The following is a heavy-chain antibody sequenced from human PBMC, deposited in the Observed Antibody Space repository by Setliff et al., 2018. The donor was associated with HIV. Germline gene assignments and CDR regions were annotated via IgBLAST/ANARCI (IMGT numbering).Heavy chain of an antibody. D-gene: IGHD6-19*01. J-gene: IGHJ4*02. CDR2: INPNSGGT. CDR1: GYTFTGYY. CDR3: ARGVRDNSGWSSYYFDY. V-gene: IGHV1-2*02. Sequence: ASVKVSCKASGYTFTGYYMHWVRQAPGQGLEWMGWINPNSGGTNYAQKFQGRVTMTRDTSISTAYMEVSRLRSDDTAVYYCARGVRDNSGWSSYYFDYWGQGTLVTVSS.